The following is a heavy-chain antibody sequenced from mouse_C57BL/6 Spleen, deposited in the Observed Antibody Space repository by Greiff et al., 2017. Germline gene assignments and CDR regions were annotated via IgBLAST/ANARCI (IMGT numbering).Heavy chain of an antibody. CDR3: ARAYGSSYYAMDY. CDR1: GYTFPSYW. CDR2: IDPSDSYT. J-gene: IGHJ4*01. V-gene: IGHV1-69*01. D-gene: IGHD1-1*01. Sequence: VQLQQPGAELVMPGASVKLSCKASGYTFPSYWMHWVKQRPGQGLEWIGEIDPSDSYTNYNQKFKGKSTLAVDKSSSTAYMQLSSLTSEDSAVYYCARAYGSSYYAMDYWGQGTSVTVSS.